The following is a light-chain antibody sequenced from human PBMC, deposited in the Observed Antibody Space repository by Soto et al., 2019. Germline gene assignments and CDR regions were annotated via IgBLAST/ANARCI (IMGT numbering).Light chain of an antibody. CDR3: QQYNKWPLT. V-gene: IGKV3-15*01. Sequence: EIVMTQSPATLSVSPGERATLSCRASQSVYTTLAWYQQKPAQAPRLLIYGASTRATGIPARFSGTGSATELTLTISSLQSEDSAVYYCQQYNKWPLTFGGGTKVEI. CDR1: QSVYTT. J-gene: IGKJ4*01. CDR2: GAS.